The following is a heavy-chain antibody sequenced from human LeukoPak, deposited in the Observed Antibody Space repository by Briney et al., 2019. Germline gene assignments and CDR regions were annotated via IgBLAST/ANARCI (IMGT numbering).Heavy chain of an antibody. CDR3: ARPSGSSWYAYYFDP. Sequence: SETLSLTCTVSGGSISTSSYYWGWIRQPPGRGLEWIGYIYYSGSTYYNPSLKSRFTISVDTSNNQFSLKLSSVTAADTAVYYCARPSGSSWYAYYFDPWGQGSLVTVSA. CDR2: IYYSGST. CDR1: GGSISTSSYY. D-gene: IGHD6-13*01. V-gene: IGHV4-39*07. J-gene: IGHJ5*02.